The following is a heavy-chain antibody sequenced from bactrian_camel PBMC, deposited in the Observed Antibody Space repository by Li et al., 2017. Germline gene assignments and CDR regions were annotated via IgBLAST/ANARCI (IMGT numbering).Heavy chain of an antibody. D-gene: IGHD6*01. Sequence: QVQLVESGGGSVQVGGSLRLSCAASGYTASTRYMAWFRQAPGKEREGVAVIYIGGGSTYYADSVKGRFTVSQDSGKNTLYLQMTSLKPEDSAMYYCAADRWRQPCGHSDVGWYWSGQGTQVTVS. CDR2: IYIGGGST. CDR1: GYTASTRY. V-gene: IGHV3S1*01. J-gene: IGHJ4*01.